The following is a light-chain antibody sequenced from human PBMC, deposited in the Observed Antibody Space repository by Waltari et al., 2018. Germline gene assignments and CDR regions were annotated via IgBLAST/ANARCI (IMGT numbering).Light chain of an antibody. J-gene: IGLJ6*01. CDR2: STN. CDR3: VLYMGSGINV. Sequence: QTVVTQEPSFSVSPGGTVTLTCGLSSGSVSTSYYPSWYQQTPGQAPRTLIYSTNPRSSGVPDRFSGSILGNKAALTITGAQADDESDYYCVLYMGSGINVFGSGTKVTVL. V-gene: IGLV8-61*01. CDR1: SGSVSTSYY.